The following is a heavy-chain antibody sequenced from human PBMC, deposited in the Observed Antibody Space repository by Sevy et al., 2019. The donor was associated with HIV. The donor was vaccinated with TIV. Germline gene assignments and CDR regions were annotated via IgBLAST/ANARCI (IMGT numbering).Heavy chain of an antibody. CDR3: ARVGLAASGGGFGAFDM. V-gene: IGHV3-11*01. CDR2: ISGSTNAI. D-gene: IGHD6-13*01. J-gene: IGHJ3*02. CDR1: GFSFSDYY. Sequence: GGSLRLSCAASGFSFSDYYMTWIRQAPGKGLGWVSYISGSTNAIFYADSVKGRFIISRDNTKKSLYLRMNTLRAEDTAVYYCARVGLAASGGGFGAFDMWGQGTMVTVSS.